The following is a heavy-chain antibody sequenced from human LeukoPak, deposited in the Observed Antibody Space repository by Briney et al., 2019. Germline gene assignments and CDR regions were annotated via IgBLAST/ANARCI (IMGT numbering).Heavy chain of an antibody. CDR1: GLTFNSYG. J-gene: IGHJ4*02. CDR2: ISYDGSNK. CDR3: ARGITMAN. V-gene: IGHV3-30*03. Sequence: PGRSLRLSCAASGLTFNSYGMHWVRQAPGKGLEWVAVISYDGSNKYYADSVKGRFTISRDNSKNALYLQMNSLRAEDTAVYYCARGITMANWGQGTLVTVSS. D-gene: IGHD3-10*01.